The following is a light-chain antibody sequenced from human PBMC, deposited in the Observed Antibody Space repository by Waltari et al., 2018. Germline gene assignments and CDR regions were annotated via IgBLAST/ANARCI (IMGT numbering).Light chain of an antibody. CDR2: AAS. CDR3: QQGYSTLSGT. V-gene: IGKV1-39*01. J-gene: IGKJ1*01. Sequence: DIQMTQSPSSLSASVGDRVTITCRASQSISNYLNWYQQKPGEAPKLLIYAASSLQSGVPSMFSGGGSGTDFSFTISSLQPEDFATYYCQQGYSTLSGTFGQGTKVEIK. CDR1: QSISNY.